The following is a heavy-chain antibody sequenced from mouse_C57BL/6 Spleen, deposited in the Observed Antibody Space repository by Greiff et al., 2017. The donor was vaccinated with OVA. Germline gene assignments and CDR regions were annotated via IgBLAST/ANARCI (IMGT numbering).Heavy chain of an antibody. Sequence: QVQLQQPGAELVKPGASVKLSCKASGYTFTSYWMPWVQQRPGQGLEWIGEIDLSDSYTISNQKIKGKATLTVDPSSCTDYMQLSSLTSEDSAVYYSARIATVVATEGYFDYWGQGTTLTVSA. J-gene: IGHJ2*01. CDR3: ARIATVVATEGYFDY. CDR2: IDLSDSYT. D-gene: IGHD1-1*01. V-gene: IGHV1-50*01. CDR1: GYTFTSYW.